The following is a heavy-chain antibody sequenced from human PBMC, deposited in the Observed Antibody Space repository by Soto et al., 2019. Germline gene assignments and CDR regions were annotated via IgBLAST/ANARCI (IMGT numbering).Heavy chain of an antibody. CDR3: ARVGVYYYGMDV. J-gene: IGHJ6*02. Sequence: NPSETLSLTCAFSVGSISISNWWSWFRQPPVKGLEWIGEIYHSGSTNYNPSLKSRVTISVDKSKNQFSLKLSSVTAADTAVYYCARVGVYYYGMDVWGQGTTVTVSS. CDR2: IYHSGST. D-gene: IGHD3-16*01. CDR1: VGSISISNW. V-gene: IGHV4-4*02.